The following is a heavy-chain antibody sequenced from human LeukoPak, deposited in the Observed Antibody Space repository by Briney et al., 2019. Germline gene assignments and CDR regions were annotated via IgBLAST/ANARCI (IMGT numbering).Heavy chain of an antibody. J-gene: IGHJ3*02. D-gene: IGHD6-13*01. CDR1: GFTFSSYA. V-gene: IGHV3-30-3*01. CDR2: ISYDGSNK. Sequence: GGSLRLSCAASGFTFSSYAMHWVRQAPGKGLEWEAVISYDGSNKYYADSVKGRFTISRDNSKNTLYLQMNSLRAEDTAVYYCARSDIYSSSWLNAFDIWGQGTMVTVSS. CDR3: ARSDIYSSSWLNAFDI.